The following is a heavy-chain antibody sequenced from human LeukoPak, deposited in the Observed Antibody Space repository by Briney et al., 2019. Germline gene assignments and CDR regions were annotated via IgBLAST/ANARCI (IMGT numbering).Heavy chain of an antibody. D-gene: IGHD6-19*01. CDR3: ARDQEYSSGWYSGGRWFDP. V-gene: IGHV4-34*01. J-gene: IGHJ5*02. CDR1: GGSFSGYY. CDR2: INHSGST. Sequence: SSETLSLTCAVYGGSFSGYYWSWIRQPPGKGLEWIGEINHSGSTNYNPSLKSRVTISVDTSKNQFSLKLSSVTAADTAVYYCARDQEYSSGWYSGGRWFDPWGQGTLVTVSS.